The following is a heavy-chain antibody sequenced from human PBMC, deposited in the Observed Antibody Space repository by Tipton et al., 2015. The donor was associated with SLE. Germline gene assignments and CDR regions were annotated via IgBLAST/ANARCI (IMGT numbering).Heavy chain of an antibody. V-gene: IGHV4-39*07. D-gene: IGHD3-22*01. Sequence: TLSLTCAVSGASIGSGGYSWGWIRQPPGKGLEWIGNVYYTGSTFYNPSLKSRVTLSVDTSKNQFSLKLSSVTAADTAVYFCARDEYYYDGTGYHLLGQFDYWGQGTLVTVSS. CDR1: GASIGSGGYS. J-gene: IGHJ4*02. CDR3: ARDEYYYDGTGYHLLGQFDY. CDR2: VYYTGST.